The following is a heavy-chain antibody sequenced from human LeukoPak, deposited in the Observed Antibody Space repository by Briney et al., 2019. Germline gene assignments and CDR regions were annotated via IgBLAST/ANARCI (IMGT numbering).Heavy chain of an antibody. CDR2: IWYGGTNK. Sequence: PGRSLRLSCAASGFTFRSYGMHWVRKAPGKGLEWVAIIWYGGTNKYYADSVKGRFTISRDNSKNTLYLQMNSLRVEDTAVYYCASGRMVRGVTISYYFDYWGQGTLVTVPS. V-gene: IGHV3-33*01. CDR1: GFTFRSYG. D-gene: IGHD3-10*01. CDR3: ASGRMVRGVTISYYFDY. J-gene: IGHJ4*02.